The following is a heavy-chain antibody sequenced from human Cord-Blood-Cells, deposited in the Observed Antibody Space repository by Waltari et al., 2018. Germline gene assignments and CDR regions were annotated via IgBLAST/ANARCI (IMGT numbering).Heavy chain of an antibody. Sequence: QVQLVQSGAEVKKPGASVKVPCKAAGYTFTSYAMHWVRQAPGQRLEWMGWINAGNGNTKYSQKFQGRVTITRDTSASTAYMELSSLRSEDTAVYYCARGPVRGGSFDYWGQGTLVTVSS. CDR2: INAGNGNT. J-gene: IGHJ4*02. CDR3: ARGPVRGGSFDY. CDR1: GYTFTSYA. D-gene: IGHD3-10*01. V-gene: IGHV1-3*01.